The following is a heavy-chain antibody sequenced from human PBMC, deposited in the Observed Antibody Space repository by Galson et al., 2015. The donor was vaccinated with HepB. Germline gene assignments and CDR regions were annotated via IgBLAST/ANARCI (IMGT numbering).Heavy chain of an antibody. D-gene: IGHD3-10*01. CDR2: ISHRGST. CDR1: GGSFSGFY. Sequence: ETLSLTCAAYGGSFSGFYWSWIRQPPGKGLEWIGEISHRGSTNYNPSLKSRVTISVDTSKNQFSLKLRSLTAADTALYYCARGNDYGSGTFYKSYGIDVWGQGTMVIVSS. J-gene: IGHJ3*01. CDR3: ARGNDYGSGTFYKSYGIDV. V-gene: IGHV4-34*01.